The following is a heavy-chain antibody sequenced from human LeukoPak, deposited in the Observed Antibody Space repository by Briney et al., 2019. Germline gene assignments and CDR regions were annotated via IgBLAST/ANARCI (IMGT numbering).Heavy chain of an antibody. V-gene: IGHV4-59*01. J-gene: IGHJ3*02. CDR2: IYYSGST. D-gene: IGHD6-19*01. CDR3: ARSDSSGWYVGAFDI. Sequence: SETLSLTCTVSGGSISSYYWSWIRQPPGKGLEWIGYIYYSGSTNYNPSLKSRVTISVDTSKNQFSLKLSSVTAADTAVYYCARSDSSGWYVGAFDIWGQGTMVTVSS. CDR1: GGSISSYY.